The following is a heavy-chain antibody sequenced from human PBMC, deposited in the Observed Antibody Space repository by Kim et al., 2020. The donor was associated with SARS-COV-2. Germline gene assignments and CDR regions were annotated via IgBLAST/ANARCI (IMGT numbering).Heavy chain of an antibody. J-gene: IGHJ4*02. Sequence: SETLSLTCTVSGGSISSYYWSWIRQPPGKGLEWIGYIYYNGSTNYNPSLKSRVTISVDTSKNQFSLKLSSVTAADTAVYYCARHTGGQRWLQPIDYWGQGTLVTVSS. CDR1: GGSISSYY. CDR2: IYYNGST. D-gene: IGHD5-18*01. V-gene: IGHV4-59*08. CDR3: ARHTGGQRWLQPIDY.